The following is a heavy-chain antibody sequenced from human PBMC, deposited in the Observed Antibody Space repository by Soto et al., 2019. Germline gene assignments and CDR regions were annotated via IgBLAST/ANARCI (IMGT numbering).Heavy chain of an antibody. CDR3: ARLYYAGSPYYSAGY. CDR1: GGSISSGGYY. V-gene: IGHV4-39*01. CDR2: ISYSGST. Sequence: SETLSLTCTVSGGSISSGGYYWGWVRQRPGKGLEWIGTISYSGSTYYNPSLKSRVTISVDASKNQFSLKLTSVTAADTAVYFCARLYYAGSPYYSAGYWGQGTLVTVSS. J-gene: IGHJ4*02. D-gene: IGHD3-22*01.